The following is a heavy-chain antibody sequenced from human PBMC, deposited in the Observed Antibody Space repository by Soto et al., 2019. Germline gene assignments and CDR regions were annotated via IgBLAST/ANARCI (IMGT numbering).Heavy chain of an antibody. CDR2: IWYDGSNK. CDR3: ARGRGSSGCEPWNWFDP. V-gene: IGHV3-33*01. Sequence: ESGGGVVQPGRSLRLSCAASGFTFSSYGMHWVRQAPGKGLEWVAVIWYDGSNKYYADSVKGRFTISRDNSMNTLYLQMNSLRAEDTAVYYCARGRGSSGCEPWNWFDPWGQGTLVTVSS. J-gene: IGHJ5*02. CDR1: GFTFSSYG. D-gene: IGHD6-19*01.